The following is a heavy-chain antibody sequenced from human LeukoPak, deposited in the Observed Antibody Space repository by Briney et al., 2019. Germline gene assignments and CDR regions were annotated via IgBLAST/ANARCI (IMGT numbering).Heavy chain of an antibody. V-gene: IGHV1-3*01. CDR1: GYTFTSYA. CDR2: INAGNGNT. J-gene: IGHJ4*02. D-gene: IGHD2-21*02. CDR3: ARGDDIVVVTAYDY. Sequence: ASVKVSCKASGYTFTSYAMRWVRQAPGQRLEWMGWINAGNGNTKYSQKFQGRVTITRDTSASTAYMELSSLRSEDTAVYYCARGDDIVVVTAYDYWSQGTLVTVSS.